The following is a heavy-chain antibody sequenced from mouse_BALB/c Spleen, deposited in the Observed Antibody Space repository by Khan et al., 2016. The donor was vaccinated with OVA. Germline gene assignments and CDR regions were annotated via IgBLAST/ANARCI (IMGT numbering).Heavy chain of an antibody. CDR2: IAPANGNG. V-gene: IGHV14-3*02. CDR1: GFNIRDNY. Sequence: VQLQQSGAELVKPGASVKLSCTASGFNIRDNYIHWVKQRPEQGLEWIGRIAPANGNGKYDPKFQGKAPISADTSSNTAYLQVSSLTSEDSAVYYWAHASYDPRDFDVWGEGTTVTVSS. J-gene: IGHJ1*01. CDR3: AHASYDPRDFDV. D-gene: IGHD2-3*01.